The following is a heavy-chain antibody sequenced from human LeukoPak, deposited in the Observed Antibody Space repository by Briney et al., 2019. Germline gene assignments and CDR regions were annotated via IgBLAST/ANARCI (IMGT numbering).Heavy chain of an antibody. V-gene: IGHV3-74*01. CDR3: VVWGEDRSGHRFDF. CDR2: INTDGSNT. J-gene: IGHJ4*02. D-gene: IGHD3-22*01. Sequence: GGSLRLSCAASGFTFDYYWMHWVRQAPGKGLMWVSRINTDGSNTHYADSVKGRFTISRDDAKNTLYLQMNGLRVEDTAVYYCVVWGEDRSGHRFDFWGQGTLVTVSS. CDR1: GFTFDYYW.